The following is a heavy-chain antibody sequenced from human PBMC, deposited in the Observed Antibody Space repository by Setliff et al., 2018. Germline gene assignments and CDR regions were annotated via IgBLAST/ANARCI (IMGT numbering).Heavy chain of an antibody. CDR2: INQDGSDK. D-gene: IGHD5-12*01. J-gene: IGHJ4*02. CDR1: GFTFSDYS. Sequence: GGSLRLSCAASGFTFSDYSMNWVRQAPGKGLQWVANINQDGSDKFFVDSVKGRFTISRDNAKNSLYLQMNSLRAEDTAVYYCVRAFWTYSDYASLACCDYWGQGILVTVS. V-gene: IGHV3-7*01. CDR3: VRAFWTYSDYASLACCDY.